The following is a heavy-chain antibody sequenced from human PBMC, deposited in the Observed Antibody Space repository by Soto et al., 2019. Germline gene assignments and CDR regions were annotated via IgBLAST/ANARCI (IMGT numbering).Heavy chain of an antibody. CDR2: ISGSGGST. Sequence: GWSLRLSCAASGFTFSSYAMSWVRQAPGKGLEWVSCISGSGGSTYYADSVKGRFTISRDNSKNTLYLQMNSLRAEDTAVYYCAKDMIKDALDYYMDVWGKGATVTVSS. D-gene: IGHD3-16*01. CDR3: AKDMIKDALDYYMDV. V-gene: IGHV3-23*01. CDR1: GFTFSSYA. J-gene: IGHJ6*03.